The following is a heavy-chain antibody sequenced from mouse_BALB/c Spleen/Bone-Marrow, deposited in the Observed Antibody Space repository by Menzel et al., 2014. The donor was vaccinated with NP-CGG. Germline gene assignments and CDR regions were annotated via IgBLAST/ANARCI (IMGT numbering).Heavy chain of an antibody. D-gene: IGHD2-3*01. V-gene: IGHV14-3*02. Sequence: VQLQQSGAELVKPGASVKLSCTASGFNIKDTYMHWVKQRPEQGLEWIGRIDPANGNTKYDPKFQGKATITADTSSNTAYLQLSSLTSEDPAVYYCARSLYDGYFSWFAYWGQGTLVTVSA. J-gene: IGHJ3*01. CDR3: ARSLYDGYFSWFAY. CDR1: GFNIKDTY. CDR2: IDPANGNT.